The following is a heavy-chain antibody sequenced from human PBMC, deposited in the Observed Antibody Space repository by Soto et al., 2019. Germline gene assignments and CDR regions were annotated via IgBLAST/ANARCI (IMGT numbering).Heavy chain of an antibody. D-gene: IGHD4-4*01. CDR2: ISGSGGST. J-gene: IGHJ4*02. CDR3: AKAPGLQYFY. Sequence: RGSLRLSFEASGFTVRSNAMSWVRQAPGKGLEWVSAISGSGGSTYYADSVKGRFTISRDNSKNTLYLQMNSLRAEDTAVYYCAKAPGLQYFYWGQGTLVTVSS. CDR1: GFTVRSNA. V-gene: IGHV3-23*01.